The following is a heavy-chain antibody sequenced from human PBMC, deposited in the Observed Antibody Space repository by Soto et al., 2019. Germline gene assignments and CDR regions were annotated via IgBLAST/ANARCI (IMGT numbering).Heavy chain of an antibody. CDR2: ISSSGGST. CDR3: AKGWGEY. J-gene: IGHJ4*02. V-gene: IGHV3-23*01. D-gene: IGHD7-27*01. Sequence: EVQLLESGGGLVQPGGSLRLSCAASGFTFSSYTMSWVRQGPGQGLEWVSGISSSGGSTVYADSVKGRFSISRDNFTNTLYLQMNRLRADDTAVYYCAKGWGEYWGQGTPVTVSS. CDR1: GFTFSSYT.